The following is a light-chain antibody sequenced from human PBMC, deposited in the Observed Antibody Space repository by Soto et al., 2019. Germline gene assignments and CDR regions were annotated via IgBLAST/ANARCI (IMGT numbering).Light chain of an antibody. V-gene: IGKV3-15*01. CDR3: QHYNSCPRT. Sequence: EIVMTPSPATLSVSPGERATLPCRASHGVNTNLAWYQQKPGQTPQLLIYGASTRATGVPARFNGSGSGTDFTLTITRLPSEDFATYSCQHYNSCPRTFGHGTKV. J-gene: IGKJ1*01. CDR2: GAS. CDR1: HGVNTN.